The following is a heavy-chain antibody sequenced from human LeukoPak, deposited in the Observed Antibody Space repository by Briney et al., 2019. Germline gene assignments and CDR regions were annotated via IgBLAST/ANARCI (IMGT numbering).Heavy chain of an antibody. CDR1: GYTFTGKY. D-gene: IGHD1-1*01. CDR3: ARDSFTGTLNY. J-gene: IGHJ4*02. CDR2: INPNNGDT. Sequence: GASVKVSCKASGYTFTGKYMHWVRQAPGQGLEWMGWINPNNGDTKYEQKFQGRVTMTRDTSISTAYMDLSRLRSDDTAVYYCARDSFTGTLNYWGQGTLVTVSS. V-gene: IGHV1-2*02.